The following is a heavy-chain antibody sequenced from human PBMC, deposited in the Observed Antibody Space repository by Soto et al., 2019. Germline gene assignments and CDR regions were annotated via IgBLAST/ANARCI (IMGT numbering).Heavy chain of an antibody. Sequence: EVQLLESGGGLVQPGGSLRLSCAASGFTFTDYGMTWVRQAPGKGLEWVAGISESGSGANYAEFVKGRFTISRDNSKNTLYLEMSSLRDEDTAVYYCATAYDFWSARGPAFDYWGQGTLVTVSS. CDR3: ATAYDFWSARGPAFDY. J-gene: IGHJ4*02. CDR1: GFTFTDYG. D-gene: IGHD3-3*01. CDR2: ISESGSGA. V-gene: IGHV3-23*01.